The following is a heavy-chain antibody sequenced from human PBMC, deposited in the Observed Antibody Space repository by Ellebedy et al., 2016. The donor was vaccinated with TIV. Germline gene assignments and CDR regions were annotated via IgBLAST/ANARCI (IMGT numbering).Heavy chain of an antibody. Sequence: GGSLRLSCAASGFTVSSNYMSWVRQAPGKGLQWVSLIDSGGSTYYADSVKGRYTISRDNSKKILYLKMNSLRTEDTAVYYCARETFNDVDLKVWGVLDMWGQGTMVTVSS. CDR2: IDSGGST. CDR3: ARETFNDVDLKVWGVLDM. D-gene: IGHD1-1*01. V-gene: IGHV3-66*01. CDR1: GFTVSSNY. J-gene: IGHJ3*02.